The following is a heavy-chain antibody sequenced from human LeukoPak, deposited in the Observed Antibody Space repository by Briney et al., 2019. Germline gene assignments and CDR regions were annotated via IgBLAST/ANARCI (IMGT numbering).Heavy chain of an antibody. CDR2: FDPEDGET. Sequence: ASVKVSCKVSGYTLTELSMHWVRQAPGKGLEWMGGFDPEDGETIYAQKFQGRVTMTEDTSTDTAYMELSSLRSEDTAVYYCATDSSIGGHGDYLVYCGQGTLVTVSS. CDR1: GYTLTELS. J-gene: IGHJ4*02. V-gene: IGHV1-24*01. D-gene: IGHD2-2*01. CDR3: ATDSSIGGHGDYLVY.